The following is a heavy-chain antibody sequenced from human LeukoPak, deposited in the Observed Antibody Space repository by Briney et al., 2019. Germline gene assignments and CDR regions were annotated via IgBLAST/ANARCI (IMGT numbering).Heavy chain of an antibody. Sequence: TGGSLRLSCAASGFTFSSYAMSWVRQAPGRGLEWVSAISGSGGSTYYADSVKGRFTISRDNSKNTLYLQMNSLRAEDTAVYYCANFGFWSGYRLRDYWGQGTLITVSS. V-gene: IGHV3-23*01. CDR2: ISGSGGST. D-gene: IGHD3-3*01. CDR1: GFTFSSYA. CDR3: ANFGFWSGYRLRDY. J-gene: IGHJ4*02.